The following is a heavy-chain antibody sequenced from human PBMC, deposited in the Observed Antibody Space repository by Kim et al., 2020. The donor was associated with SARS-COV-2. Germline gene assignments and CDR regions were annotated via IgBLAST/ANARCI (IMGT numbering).Heavy chain of an antibody. J-gene: IGHJ6*02. D-gene: IGHD5-18*01. CDR3: TRRVVDTAMVYYYYYGMGV. Sequence: GRFTIARDNSKNTAYLQMNSLKAEDTAVYYCTRRVVDTAMVYYYYYGMGVWGQGTTVTVSS. V-gene: IGHV3-73*01.